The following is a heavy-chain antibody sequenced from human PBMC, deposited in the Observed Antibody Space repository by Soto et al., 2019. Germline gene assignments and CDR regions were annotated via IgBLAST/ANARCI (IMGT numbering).Heavy chain of an antibody. CDR2: IYFSGST. V-gene: IGHV4-30-4*01. CDR1: GGSISSGNFY. J-gene: IGHJ4*02. D-gene: IGHD1-26*01. CDR3: AHDSHGGNTYFDR. Sequence: VQLQESAPRLVRPSETLSLTCTVSGGSISSGNFYWSWIRQPPGKGLEWTGYIYFSGSTSYSPSLKSRLTIALNTSNNQFSLKLTSVTAADPAVYYGAHDSHGGNTYFDRWGQGALVTVSS.